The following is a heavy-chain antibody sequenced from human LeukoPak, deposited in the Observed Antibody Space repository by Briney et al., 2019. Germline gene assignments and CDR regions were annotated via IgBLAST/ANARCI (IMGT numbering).Heavy chain of an antibody. CDR2: ISHTGRT. V-gene: IGHV4-34*01. Sequence: PSETLSLTCAVSDGPFSSFYWTWIRQPPGKGLEWIGEISHTGRTNYNPSLKSRVTISVDTSKNQFSLNLTSVTAADTAMYYCARGVSIAARYFDLWGRGTLVAVSS. D-gene: IGHD6-25*01. J-gene: IGHJ2*01. CDR3: ARGVSIAARYFDL. CDR1: DGPFSSFY.